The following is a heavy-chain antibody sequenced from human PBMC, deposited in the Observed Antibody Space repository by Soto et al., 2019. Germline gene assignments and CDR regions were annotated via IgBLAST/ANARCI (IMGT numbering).Heavy chain of an antibody. CDR1: GYTFTSYG. D-gene: IGHD2-2*01. CDR2: ISAYNGNT. J-gene: IGHJ5*02. CDR3: ARDSLGYCSSTSCYDWFDP. Sequence: QVPLVQSGAEVKKPGASVTVSCKASGYTFTSYGISWVRQAPGQGLEWMGWISAYNGNTNYAQKLQGRVTMTTDTSTSTAYMELRSLRSDDTAVDYCARDSLGYCSSTSCYDWFDPWGQGTLVTVSS. V-gene: IGHV1-18*01.